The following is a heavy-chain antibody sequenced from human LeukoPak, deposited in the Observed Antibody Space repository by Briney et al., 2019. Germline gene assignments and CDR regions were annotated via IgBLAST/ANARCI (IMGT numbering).Heavy chain of an antibody. CDR1: GGSISSGGYY. V-gene: IGHV4-31*03. D-gene: IGHD6-6*01. CDR2: IYYSGST. J-gene: IGHJ4*02. Sequence: PSETLSLTCTVSGGSISSGGYYWSWIRQHPGKGLEWFGYIYYSGSTYYNPSLKSRVTISVDTSKNQFSLKLSSVTAADTAVYYCARDVRYSSSSQFDYWGQGTLVTVSS. CDR3: ARDVRYSSSSQFDY.